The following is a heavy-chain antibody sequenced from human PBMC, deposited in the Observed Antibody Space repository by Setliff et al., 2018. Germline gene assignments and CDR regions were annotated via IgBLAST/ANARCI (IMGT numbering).Heavy chain of an antibody. D-gene: IGHD2-2*01. CDR1: GQSFSDYY. CDR2: ISSSGSTM. J-gene: IGHJ3*02. CDR3: ARDGDCSSTSCYGVDAFDI. Sequence: NPSETLSLTCAIYGQSFSDYYWSWVRQPPGKGLEWVSYISSSGSTMYYADSVKGRFTISRDNAKNSLYLQMNSLRAEDTAVYYCARDGDCSSTSCYGVDAFDIWGQGTMVTVS. V-gene: IGHV3-11*04.